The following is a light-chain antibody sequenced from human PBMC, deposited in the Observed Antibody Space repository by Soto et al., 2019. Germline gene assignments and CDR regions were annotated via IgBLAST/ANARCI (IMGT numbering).Light chain of an antibody. Sequence: EIVLTQSPGTLSLSPGERATLSCRASQSVSSSYLAWYQQKPGQAPRLLIYGASSRATGIPDRFSGSGSGTAFTLTISRLEPEDFAVYSCQQYGSSPTFGQGTKVEIK. V-gene: IGKV3-20*01. J-gene: IGKJ1*01. CDR3: QQYGSSPT. CDR2: GAS. CDR1: QSVSSSY.